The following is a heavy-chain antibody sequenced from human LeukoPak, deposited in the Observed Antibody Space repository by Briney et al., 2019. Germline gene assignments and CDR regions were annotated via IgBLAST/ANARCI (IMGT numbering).Heavy chain of an antibody. V-gene: IGHV4-38-2*02. Sequence: PSETLSLTCTVSGYSISSGYYWGWIRQPPGKGLEWIGSIYHSGSTYYNPSLKSRVTISVDTSKNQFSLKLSSVTAADTAVYYCARGTSNYYYYYMDVWGKGTTVTVSS. CDR3: ARGTSNYYYYYMDV. D-gene: IGHD3-10*01. J-gene: IGHJ6*03. CDR1: GYSISSGYY. CDR2: IYHSGST.